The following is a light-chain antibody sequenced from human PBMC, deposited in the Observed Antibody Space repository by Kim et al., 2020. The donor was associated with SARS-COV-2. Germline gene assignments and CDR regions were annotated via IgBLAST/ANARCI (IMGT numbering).Light chain of an antibody. CDR1: QRISSW. CDR3: QQYNSYPIT. Sequence: SVEDRATTTGRASQRISSWLAWYQQKTEKAPKSLIYAASSLQSGVPSRCSGSGSGTDFTLTISSLQPEDFATYYCQQYNSYPITFGQGTRLEIK. J-gene: IGKJ5*01. V-gene: IGKV1D-16*01. CDR2: AAS.